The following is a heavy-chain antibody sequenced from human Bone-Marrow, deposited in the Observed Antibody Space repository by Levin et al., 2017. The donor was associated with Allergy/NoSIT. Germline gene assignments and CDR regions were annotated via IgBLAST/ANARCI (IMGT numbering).Heavy chain of an antibody. CDR2: INTKTGNP. CDR3: ARDRQPLVGDDLDP. CDR1: GYTFTDFG. V-gene: IGHV7-4-1*02. Sequence: ASVKVSCKASGYTFTDFGINWVRQAPGQGLEYMGWINTKTGNPMYAQGFTGRFVFSLDTSVRTTYLQISNLKAEDTAVYFCARDRQPLVGDDLDPWGQGTLVTVSS. J-gene: IGHJ5*02. D-gene: IGHD6-13*01.